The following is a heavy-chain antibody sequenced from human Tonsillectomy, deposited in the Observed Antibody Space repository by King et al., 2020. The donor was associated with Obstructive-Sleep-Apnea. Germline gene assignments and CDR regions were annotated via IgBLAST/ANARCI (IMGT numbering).Heavy chain of an antibody. Sequence: VQLVESGGGVVQPGGSLRLSCAASGFTFSSYGMHWVRQAPGKGLEWVAFIRYDGSNKYYADSVKGRFTISRDNSKNKLYLQMNSLRAEDTAVYYCAKEATYGPFDYWGQGTLVTVSS. D-gene: IGHD1-26*01. CDR2: IRYDGSNK. CDR3: AKEATYGPFDY. CDR1: GFTFSSYG. J-gene: IGHJ4*02. V-gene: IGHV3-30*02.